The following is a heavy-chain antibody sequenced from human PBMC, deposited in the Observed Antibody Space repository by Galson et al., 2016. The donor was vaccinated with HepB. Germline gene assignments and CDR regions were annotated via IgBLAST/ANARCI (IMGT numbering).Heavy chain of an antibody. V-gene: IGHV3-21*01. CDR2: ITSSSNYI. Sequence: SLRLSCAASGFTFTSYSMNWVRQAPGKGLECVSSITSSSNYIYYVESVKGRFTISRDNANNTLYLHMNSLRTEDTGVYYCVRGGGIYYAMDVWGQGTTVTVAS. J-gene: IGHJ6*02. CDR3: VRGGGIYYAMDV. D-gene: IGHD3-22*01. CDR1: GFTFTSYS.